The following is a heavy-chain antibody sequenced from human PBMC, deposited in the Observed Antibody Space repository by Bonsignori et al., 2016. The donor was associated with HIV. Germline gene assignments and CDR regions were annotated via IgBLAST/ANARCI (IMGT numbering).Heavy chain of an antibody. CDR3: AKLSYSTSWLDY. J-gene: IGHJ4*02. V-gene: IGHV3-30*18. D-gene: IGHD6-13*01. Sequence: WIRQPPGKGLEWVAVISYDGSNKYYADSVKGRFTISRDNSKNTLYLQMNSLRAEDTAVYYCAKLSYSTSWLDYWGQGTLVTVSS. CDR2: ISYDGSNK.